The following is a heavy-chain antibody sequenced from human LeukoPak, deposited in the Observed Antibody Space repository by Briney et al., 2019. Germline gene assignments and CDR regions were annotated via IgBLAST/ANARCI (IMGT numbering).Heavy chain of an antibody. CDR1: GFTFSNYW. D-gene: IGHD1-7*01. V-gene: IGHV3-7*01. Sequence: GGSLRLSCVGSGFTFSNYWMNWVRQAPGKGLEWVANIKGSDKGHVDSVKGRFSVSRDDARNSLYLQMDSLRAEDTAVYYCARDVDWNYDLWGQGTVVSVSS. J-gene: IGHJ4*02. CDR3: ARDVDWNYDL. CDR2: IKGSDK.